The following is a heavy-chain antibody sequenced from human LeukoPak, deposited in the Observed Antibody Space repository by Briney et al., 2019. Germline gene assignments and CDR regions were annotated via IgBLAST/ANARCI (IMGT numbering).Heavy chain of an antibody. CDR3: ARGGVEYCSAGSCPLNWFDP. Sequence: ASVKVSCKASGYTFSSYGINWMRQAPGQGLEWVGWISPYNGHTNYAQKLQGRVSMTTDTSTTTAYMELKSLRSDDTAVYYCARGGVEYCSAGSCPLNWFDPWGQGTLVTVSS. CDR1: GYTFSSYG. CDR2: ISPYNGHT. V-gene: IGHV1-18*01. J-gene: IGHJ5*02. D-gene: IGHD2-15*01.